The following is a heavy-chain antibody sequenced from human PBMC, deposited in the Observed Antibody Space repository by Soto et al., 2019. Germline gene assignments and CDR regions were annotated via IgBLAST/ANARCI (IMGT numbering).Heavy chain of an antibody. CDR2: IYYSGST. V-gene: IGHV4-59*01. CDR1: GGSISSYY. J-gene: IGHJ5*02. D-gene: IGHD3-22*01. Sequence: SETLSLTCTVPGGSISSYYWSWIRQPPGKGLEWIGYIYYSGSTNYNPSLKSRVTISVDTSKNQFSLKLSSVTAADTAVYYCARADSSGYYSAWGQGTLVTVSS. CDR3: ARADSSGYYSA.